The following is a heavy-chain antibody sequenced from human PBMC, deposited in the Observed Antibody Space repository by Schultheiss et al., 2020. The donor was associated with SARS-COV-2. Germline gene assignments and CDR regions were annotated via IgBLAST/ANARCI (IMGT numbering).Heavy chain of an antibody. CDR1: GYTFTSYD. CDR3: ARAMAVGATQAFDY. V-gene: IGHV1-18*01. D-gene: IGHD1-26*01. J-gene: IGHJ4*02. CDR2: MNPNSGGT. Sequence: ASVKVSCKASGYTFTSYDINWVRQATGQGLEWMGWMNPNSGGTNYAQKLQGRVTMTTDTSTSTAYMELRSLRSDDTAVYYCARAMAVGATQAFDYWGQGTLVTVSS.